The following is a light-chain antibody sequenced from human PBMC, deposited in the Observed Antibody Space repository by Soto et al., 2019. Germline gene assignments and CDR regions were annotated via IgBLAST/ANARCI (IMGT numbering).Light chain of an antibody. CDR3: KQYNTWRPT. CDR1: QSVSNNY. V-gene: IGKV3-20*01. J-gene: IGKJ1*01. Sequence: EIVWTQSPGTLSLSPGERSTLSCRASQSVSNNYLAWYQQKPGQAPRLLIDGASNRATGIPDRFSGSGSGTDFTLTISSLEPEDFAVYYCKQYNTWRPTFGKGSRM. CDR2: GAS.